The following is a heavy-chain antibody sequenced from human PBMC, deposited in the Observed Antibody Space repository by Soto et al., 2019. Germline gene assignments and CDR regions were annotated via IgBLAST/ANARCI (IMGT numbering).Heavy chain of an antibody. CDR2: IYYDGTT. CDR1: ECSFCSTNPY. V-gene: IGHV4-39*01. Sequence: SETLSITCSVSECSFCSTNPYWGWIRQPPGKGLEWIGIIYYDGTTYYSPSLESRVAILVDTSKNQFSLKLNSVTAADTAIYHCARWREGQGYYFDSWGQGALVTVSS. D-gene: IGHD1-26*01. J-gene: IGHJ4*02. CDR3: ARWREGQGYYFDS.